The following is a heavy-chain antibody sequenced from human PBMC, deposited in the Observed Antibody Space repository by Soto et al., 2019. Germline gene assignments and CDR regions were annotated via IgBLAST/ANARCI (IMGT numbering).Heavy chain of an antibody. D-gene: IGHD1-26*01. CDR2: ITRNSRTI. V-gene: IGHV3-48*03. J-gene: IGHJ4*02. CDR3: AKEATNINNFDY. Sequence: PGGSLRLSCAGSGFTFSNVEMTWFRQAPGKGLEWISYITRNSRTIYYADSVKGRFTISRDNAENSLYLQMNSLRAEDTAVYYCAKEATNINNFDYWGQGTLVTVSS. CDR1: GFTFSNVE.